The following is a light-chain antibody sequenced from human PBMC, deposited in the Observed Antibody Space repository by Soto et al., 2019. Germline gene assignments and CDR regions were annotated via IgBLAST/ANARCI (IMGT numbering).Light chain of an antibody. CDR3: QQFGSSPST. CDR2: GAS. J-gene: IGKJ5*01. Sequence: EIVVTQSPGTLSLSPGERATLSCRASQSVAGNYIAWYQQKPGQAPRLLFYGASNRATGTPDRFSGSGSGTDFTLTISRLEPEDFAVYHCQQFGSSPSTFGQGTRLEIK. CDR1: QSVAGNY. V-gene: IGKV3-20*01.